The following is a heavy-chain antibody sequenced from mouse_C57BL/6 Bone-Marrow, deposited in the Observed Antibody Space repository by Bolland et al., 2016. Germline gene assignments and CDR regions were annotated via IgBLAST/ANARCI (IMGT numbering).Heavy chain of an antibody. Sequence: GSTYYNPSLKSRISITRDTSKNQYYLQLNSVTTEDTATYYCARSLYYYGSRDYAMDYWGQG. J-gene: IGHJ4*01. D-gene: IGHD1-1*01. CDR3: ARSLYYYGSRDYAMDY. CDR2: GST. V-gene: IGHV3-8*01.